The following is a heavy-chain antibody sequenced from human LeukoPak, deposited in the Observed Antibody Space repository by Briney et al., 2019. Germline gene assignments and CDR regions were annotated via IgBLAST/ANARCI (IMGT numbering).Heavy chain of an antibody. V-gene: IGHV3-48*01. J-gene: IGHJ4*02. CDR2: ISSSGSTI. CDR3: ARDAGGCGGDCPSFDY. Sequence: GGSLRLSCAASGFTFSSYSMNWVRQAPGKGLEWVSYISSSGSTIYYADSVKGRFTISRDNAKNSLYLQMNSLRAEDTAVYYCARDAGGCGGDCPSFDYWGQGTLVTVSS. D-gene: IGHD2-21*01. CDR1: GFTFSSYS.